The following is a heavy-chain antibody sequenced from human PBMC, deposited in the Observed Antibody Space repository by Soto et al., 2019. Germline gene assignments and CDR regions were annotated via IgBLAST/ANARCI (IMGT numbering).Heavy chain of an antibody. Sequence: GESLKISCKGSGYSFTSWWIGWVRQMPGKGPEWMGIIYPGDSETRYSPSFQGQVTISHDNTISTAYLQWTSLKASDTAIYYCARGRADYGLDYWGQGTLVTVSS. V-gene: IGHV5-51*01. J-gene: IGHJ4*02. CDR3: ARGRADYGLDY. CDR1: GYSFTSWW. D-gene: IGHD3-10*01. CDR2: IYPGDSET.